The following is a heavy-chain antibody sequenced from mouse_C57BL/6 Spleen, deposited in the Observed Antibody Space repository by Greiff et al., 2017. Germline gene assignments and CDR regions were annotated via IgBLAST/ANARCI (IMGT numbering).Heavy chain of an antibody. CDR2: ISRGSSTI. CDR1: GFTFSDYG. D-gene: IGHD1-1*01. CDR3: ARDYYGSSNY. Sequence: EVHLVESGGGLVKPGGSLKLSCAASGFTFSDYGMHWVRQAPEQGLEWVAYISRGSSTIYYADTVKGRFTISRDNANNTLFLQMTSLRSEDTAMYYCARDYYGSSNYWGQGTTLTVSS. J-gene: IGHJ2*01. V-gene: IGHV5-17*01.